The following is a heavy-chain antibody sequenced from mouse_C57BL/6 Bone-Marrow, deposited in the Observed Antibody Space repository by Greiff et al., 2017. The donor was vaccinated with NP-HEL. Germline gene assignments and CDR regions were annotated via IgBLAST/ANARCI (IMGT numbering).Heavy chain of an antibody. D-gene: IGHD1-1*01. Sequence: EVMLVESGGGLVQPGGSLKLSCAASGFTFSDYYMYWVRQTPEKRLEWVAYISNGGGSTYYPDTVKGRFPISRDNAKNTLYLQMSRLKSEDTAMYYCAREYYYGSSPYYYAMDYWGQGTSVTVSS. CDR1: GFTFSDYY. CDR2: ISNGGGST. J-gene: IGHJ4*01. V-gene: IGHV5-12*01. CDR3: AREYYYGSSPYYYAMDY.